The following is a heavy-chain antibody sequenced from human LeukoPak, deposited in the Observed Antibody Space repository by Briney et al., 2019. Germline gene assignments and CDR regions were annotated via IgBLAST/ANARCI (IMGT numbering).Heavy chain of an antibody. CDR1: GYTFTSYD. Sequence: ASVKVSCKASGYTFTSYDINWVRQATGQGLEWMGWMNPNSGNTGYAQKFQGRVTMTRNTSISTAYMELSSLRSEDTAVYYCARSIVVVVAATTGHDAFDIWGQGTMVTVSS. D-gene: IGHD2-15*01. V-gene: IGHV1-8*01. J-gene: IGHJ3*02. CDR2: MNPNSGNT. CDR3: ARSIVVVVAATTGHDAFDI.